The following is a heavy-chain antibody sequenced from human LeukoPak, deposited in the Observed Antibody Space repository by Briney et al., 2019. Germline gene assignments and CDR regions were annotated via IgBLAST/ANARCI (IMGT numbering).Heavy chain of an antibody. CDR2: IYYSGST. V-gene: IGHV4-39*07. J-gene: IGHJ4*02. D-gene: IGHD3-22*01. CDR1: GGSISSSSYY. CDR3: ARLRGSVVNYGAAIDY. Sequence: SETLSLTCTVSGGSISSSSYYWGWIRQPPGKGLEWIGSIYYSGSTYYNPSLKSRVTISVDTSKNQFSLKLSSVTAADTAVYYCARLRGSVVNYGAAIDYWGQGTLVTVFS.